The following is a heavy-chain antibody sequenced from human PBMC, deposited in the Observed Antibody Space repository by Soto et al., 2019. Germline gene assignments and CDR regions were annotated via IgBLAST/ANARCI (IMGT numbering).Heavy chain of an antibody. V-gene: IGHV1-69*08. CDR1: GGTFSSYT. CDR2: IIPILGIA. J-gene: IGHJ4*02. D-gene: IGHD5-12*01. Sequence: QVQLVQSGAEVKKPGSSVKVSCKASGGTFSSYTISWVRQAPGQGLEWMGRIIPILGIANYAQKFQGRVTITADKSTSTAYMELSSLRSEDTAVYYCARDDGYNSYYFDYWGQGTLVTVSS. CDR3: ARDDGYNSYYFDY.